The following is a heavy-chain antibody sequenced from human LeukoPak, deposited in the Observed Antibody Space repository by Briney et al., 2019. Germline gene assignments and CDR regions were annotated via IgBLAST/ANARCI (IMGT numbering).Heavy chain of an antibody. J-gene: IGHJ4*02. Sequence: SETLSLTCTVSGGSISTYYWTWIRQPPGKGLDWIGYIYYSGSTNYNPSLKSRVTISVDTSKNQFSLRLSSVTAADTAVYYCARVTGYVMEDYFDYWGQGTLVTVSS. V-gene: IGHV4-59*01. D-gene: IGHD6-13*01. CDR1: GGSISTYY. CDR2: IYYSGST. CDR3: ARVTGYVMEDYFDY.